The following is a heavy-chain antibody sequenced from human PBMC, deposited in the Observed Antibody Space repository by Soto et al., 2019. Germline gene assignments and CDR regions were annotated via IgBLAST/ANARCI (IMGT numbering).Heavy chain of an antibody. V-gene: IGHV1-69*13. CDR3: ARGGGGSYSRAHYYHYYGMDV. CDR2: IIPIFGTA. D-gene: IGHD1-26*01. CDR1: GGTFSSYA. Sequence: GASVKVSCKASGGTFSSYAISWVRQAPGQGLEWMGGIIPIFGTANYAQKFQGRVTITADESTSTAYMELSSLRSEDTAVYYCARGGGGSYSRAHYYHYYGMDVWGQGTTVTVSS. J-gene: IGHJ6*02.